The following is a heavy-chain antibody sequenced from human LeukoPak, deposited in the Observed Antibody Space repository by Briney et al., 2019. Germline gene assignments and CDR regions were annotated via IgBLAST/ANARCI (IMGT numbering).Heavy chain of an antibody. CDR1: GGTFSSYA. V-gene: IGHV1-69*06. CDR3: ASPLAVGYCSGGSCYGN. CDR2: ITPIFGTA. D-gene: IGHD2-15*01. Sequence: GASVKVSCKASGGTFSSYAISWVRQAPGQGLEWMGGITPIFGTANYAQKFQGRVTITADKSTSTAYMELSSLRSEDTAVYYCASPLAVGYCSGGSCYGNWGQGALVTVSS. J-gene: IGHJ4*02.